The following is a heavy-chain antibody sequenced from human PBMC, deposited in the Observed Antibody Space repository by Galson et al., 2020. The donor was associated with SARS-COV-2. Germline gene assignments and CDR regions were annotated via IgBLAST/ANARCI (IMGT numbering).Heavy chain of an antibody. Sequence: ETSETLSLTCAAYGESFSGYYWSWIRQPPGKGLEWIGEINHSGRTNYNPSLKSRVTISIDTSKKQFSLNLSSVTAADTAVYYCARLAGDCTNGVCPSWAQGTLVTVSS. CDR2: INHSGRT. V-gene: IGHV4-34*01. J-gene: IGHJ4*02. CDR3: ARLAGDCTNGVCPS. D-gene: IGHD2-8*01. CDR1: GESFSGYY.